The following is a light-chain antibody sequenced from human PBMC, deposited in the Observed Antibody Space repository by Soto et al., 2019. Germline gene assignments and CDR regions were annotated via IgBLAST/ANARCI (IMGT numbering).Light chain of an antibody. CDR2: AND. J-gene: IGLJ2*01. CDR1: SSNIGAGFD. CDR3: QSYDKSLLAYV. Sequence: QSVLTQPPSVSGAPGQRLTISCAGTSSNIGAGFDVHWYQQLPGTAPKLLIYANDDRPSGVPDRFSGSTSGTSASLAITGLQAEDAADYYCQSYDKSLLAYVFGGGTKLTVL. V-gene: IGLV1-40*01.